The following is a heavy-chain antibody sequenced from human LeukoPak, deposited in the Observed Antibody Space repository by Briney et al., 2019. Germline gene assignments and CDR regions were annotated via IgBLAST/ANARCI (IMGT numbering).Heavy chain of an antibody. V-gene: IGHV1-18*01. CDR2: ISAYNGNT. CDR1: GYTFTSYG. D-gene: IGHD4-17*01. J-gene: IGHJ4*02. Sequence: ASVKVSCKASGYTFTSYGISWVRQAPGQGLEWMGWISAYNGNTNYAQKFQGRVTMTRDTSISTAYMELSRLRSDDTAVYYCARGTVNNDYWGQGTLVTVSS. CDR3: ARGTVNNDY.